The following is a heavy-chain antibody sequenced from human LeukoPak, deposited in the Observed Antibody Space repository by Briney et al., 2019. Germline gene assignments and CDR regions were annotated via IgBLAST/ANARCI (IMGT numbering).Heavy chain of an antibody. CDR1: GDSFSSGGHY. Sequence: SETLSLTCTVSGDSFSSGGHYWGWIRQPPGKGLEWIGNIYYSGSTYSNPSLKSRVAISVDTSKNQFSLKLSSGTAADTAVYYCARHGYSYGYWFDPWGQGTLVTVSS. J-gene: IGHJ5*02. CDR2: IYYSGST. CDR3: ARHGYSYGYWFDP. D-gene: IGHD5-18*01. V-gene: IGHV4-39*01.